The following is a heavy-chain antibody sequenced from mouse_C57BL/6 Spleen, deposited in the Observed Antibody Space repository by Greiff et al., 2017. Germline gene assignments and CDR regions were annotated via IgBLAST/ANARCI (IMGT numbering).Heavy chain of an antibody. Sequence: DVKLVESGGGLVKPGGSLKLSCAASGFTFSDYGMHWVRQAPEKGLEWVAYISSGSSTIYYADTVKGRFTIARDNAKNTLFLQMTSLRSEDTAMYYCARRCYGSPFDYWGQGTTLTVSS. CDR2: ISSGSSTI. J-gene: IGHJ2*01. D-gene: IGHD1-1*01. V-gene: IGHV5-17*01. CDR3: ARRCYGSPFDY. CDR1: GFTFSDYG.